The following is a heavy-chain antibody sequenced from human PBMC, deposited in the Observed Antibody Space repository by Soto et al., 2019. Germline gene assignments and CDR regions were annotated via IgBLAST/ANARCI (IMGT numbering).Heavy chain of an antibody. CDR1: GGSFSGYY. CDR3: ARSADYYGSGGYYNVAMAGYYGMDV. CDR2: INHSGST. V-gene: IGHV4-34*01. Sequence: PSETLSLTCAVYGGSFSGYYWSWIRQPPGKGLEWIGEINHSGSTNYNPSLKSRVTISVDTSKNQFSLKLSSVTAADTAVYYCARSADYYGSGGYYNVAMAGYYGMDVWGQGTTVTVSS. J-gene: IGHJ6*02. D-gene: IGHD3-10*01.